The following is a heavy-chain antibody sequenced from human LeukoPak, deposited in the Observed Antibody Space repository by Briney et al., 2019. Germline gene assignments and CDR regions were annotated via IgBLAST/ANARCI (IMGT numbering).Heavy chain of an antibody. V-gene: IGHV3-7*01. CDR3: VRDVVGSLDY. J-gene: IGHJ4*02. CDR2: MKQDGSAR. CDR1: GFSFSNYW. Sequence: GGSLRLSCAGSGFSFSNYWMAWVRQAPGKGPEWVANMKQDGSARHYADSVKGRFTISRDNAQNSVYLQMNSLRAEDTAVYYCVRDVVGSLDYWGLGTLVTVFS. D-gene: IGHD2-15*01.